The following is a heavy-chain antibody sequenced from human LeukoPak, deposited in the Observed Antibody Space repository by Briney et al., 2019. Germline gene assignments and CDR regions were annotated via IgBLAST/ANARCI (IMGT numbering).Heavy chain of an antibody. CDR1: GGSISSYY. J-gene: IGHJ4*02. D-gene: IGHD3-22*01. CDR2: IYYSGST. Sequence: SETLSLTCTVSGGSISSYYWSWIRQPPGKGLEWIGYIYYSGSTNYNPSLKSRVTMSVDTSRNQVSLKLSSVTAADTAVYYYARGRAQYDSTGYYYWGQGTLVTVSS. V-gene: IGHV4-59*01. CDR3: ARGRAQYDSTGYYY.